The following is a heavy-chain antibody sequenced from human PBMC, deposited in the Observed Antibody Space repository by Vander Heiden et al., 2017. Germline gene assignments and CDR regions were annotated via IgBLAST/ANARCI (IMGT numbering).Heavy chain of an antibody. CDR1: GFPFSSYA. CDR3: AKGKDLHCSSTSCYAGAYYYYGMDV. CDR2: ISGSGGST. V-gene: IGHV3-23*01. Sequence: VQLLDAGGGLLQPGGPLRLSCAASGFPFSSYAMSWLRPPPGKGLEWVSAISGSGGSTYYADSVKGRFTISRDNSKNTLYLQMNSLRAEDTAVYYCAKGKDLHCSSTSCYAGAYYYYGMDVWGQGTTVTVSS. J-gene: IGHJ6*02. D-gene: IGHD2-2*01.